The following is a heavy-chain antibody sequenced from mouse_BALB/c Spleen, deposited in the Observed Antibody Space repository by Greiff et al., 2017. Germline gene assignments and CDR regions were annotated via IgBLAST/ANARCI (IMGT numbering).Heavy chain of an antibody. CDR2: INPGSGCT. V-gene: IGHV1-54*01. Sequence: VQLQQSGAELVRPGTSVKVSCKASGYAFTNYLIEWVKQRPGQGLEWIGVINPGSGCTNYNEKFKGKATLTADKSSSTAYMQLSSLTSDDSAVYFCARGVYYGSSYVYWYFDVGGAGTTVTVSS. CDR3: ARGVYYGSSYVYWYFDV. D-gene: IGHD1-1*01. CDR1: GYAFTNYL. J-gene: IGHJ1*01.